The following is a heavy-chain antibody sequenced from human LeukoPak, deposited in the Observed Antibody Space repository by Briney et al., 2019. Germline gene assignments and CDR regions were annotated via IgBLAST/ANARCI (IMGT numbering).Heavy chain of an antibody. J-gene: IGHJ4*02. CDR3: ARHGGTYAYDY. Sequence: GESLNFSCKGSGYSFTTYWIAWVRQMPGKGLEWMGLIYPGDSDIRYSPSFQGQVTISADKSITTAYLQWSSLKASDTAMYYCARHGGTYAYDYWGQGTLVTVSS. V-gene: IGHV5-51*01. CDR1: GYSFTTYW. D-gene: IGHD5-12*01. CDR2: IYPGDSDI.